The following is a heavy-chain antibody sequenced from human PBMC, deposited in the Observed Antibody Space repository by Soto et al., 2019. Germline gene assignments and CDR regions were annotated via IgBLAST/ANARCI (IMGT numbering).Heavy chain of an antibody. CDR1: GFPFSSFE. Sequence: EVQLVESGGGLVQPGGSLRLSCVASGFPFSSFEMNWVRQAPGKGLEWVSYISGTGGTIYYADSVKGRFTISRDNAKNSLYLHMNSLRAEDTAVYYCARNMVIASAGFDSWGQGTLVTV. CDR2: ISGTGGTI. D-gene: IGHD3-3*02. V-gene: IGHV3-48*03. CDR3: ARNMVIASAGFDS. J-gene: IGHJ4*02.